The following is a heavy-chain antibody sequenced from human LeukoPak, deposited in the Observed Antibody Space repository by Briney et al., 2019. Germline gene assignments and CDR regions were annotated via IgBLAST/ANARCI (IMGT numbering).Heavy chain of an antibody. CDR2: INPNSGGT. Sequence: ASVKVSCKASGYTFTGYYMHWVRQAPGQGLEWMGRINPNSGGTNYAQKFQGRVTMTRDTSISTAYMELSRLRSDDTAVYYYAREGYYDSSGHSGFDYWGQGTLVTVSS. V-gene: IGHV1-2*06. CDR1: GYTFTGYY. J-gene: IGHJ4*02. D-gene: IGHD3-22*01. CDR3: AREGYYDSSGHSGFDY.